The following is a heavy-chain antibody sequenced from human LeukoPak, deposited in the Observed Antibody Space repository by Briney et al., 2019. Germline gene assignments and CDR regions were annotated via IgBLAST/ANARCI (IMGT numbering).Heavy chain of an antibody. Sequence: PSETLSLTCTVSGGSISDYYWDWIRQPAGKGLEWIGRIYTSGSTNYNPSLKSRVTMSVDTSKNQFSLKLSSVTAADTAVYYCAREYYYDSSGYRALDYWGQGTLVTVSS. J-gene: IGHJ4*02. D-gene: IGHD3-22*01. CDR1: GGSISDYY. CDR2: IYTSGST. CDR3: AREYYYDSSGYRALDY. V-gene: IGHV4-4*07.